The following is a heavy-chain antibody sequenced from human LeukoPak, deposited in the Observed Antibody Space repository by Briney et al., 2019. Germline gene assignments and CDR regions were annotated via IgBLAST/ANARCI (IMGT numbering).Heavy chain of an antibody. V-gene: IGHV4-59*01. CDR2: IYYSGST. J-gene: IGHJ3*02. CDR1: GGSISSYY. Sequence: PSETLSLTCTVSGGSISSYYWSWIRQPPGKGLEWIGYIYYSGSTNYNPSLKSRVTISVDTSKNQFSLKLSSVTAADTAVYYCARDRVTHDAFDIWSQGTMVTVSS. D-gene: IGHD4-23*01. CDR3: ARDRVTHDAFDI.